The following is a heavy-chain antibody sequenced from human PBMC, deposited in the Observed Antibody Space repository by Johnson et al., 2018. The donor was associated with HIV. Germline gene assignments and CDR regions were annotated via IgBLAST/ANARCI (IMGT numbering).Heavy chain of an antibody. CDR2: IKEDGSEE. D-gene: IGHD6-19*01. V-gene: IGHV3-7*05. Sequence: VQLVESGGGSVQPGVFLRLSCAASGFSFSNYWMSWVRQAPGKGLEWVANIKEDGSEEYYVDSMEGRFTISRDNAKNSLYLQMDNLRVEDTAMYYCARDGLYSSPWDAFDIWGQGTMVTVSS. CDR1: GFSFSNYW. CDR3: ARDGLYSSPWDAFDI. J-gene: IGHJ3*02.